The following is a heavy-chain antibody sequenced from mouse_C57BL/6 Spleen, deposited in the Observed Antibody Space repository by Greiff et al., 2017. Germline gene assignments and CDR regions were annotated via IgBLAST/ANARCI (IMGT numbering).Heavy chain of an antibody. CDR1: GYAFTNYL. CDR2: INPGSGGT. J-gene: IGHJ4*01. D-gene: IGHD2-2*01. CDR3: ARSGYDADYYAMDY. V-gene: IGHV1-54*01. Sequence: QVQLKQSGAELVRPGTSVKVSCKASGYAFTNYLIEWVKQRPGQGLEWIGVINPGSGGTNYNEKFKGKATLTADKSSSTAYMQLSSLTSEDSAVYFCARSGYDADYYAMDYWGQGTSVTVSS.